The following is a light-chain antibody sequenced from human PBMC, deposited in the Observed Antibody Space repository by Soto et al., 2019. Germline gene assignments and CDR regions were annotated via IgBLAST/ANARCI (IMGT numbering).Light chain of an antibody. CDR2: LNSDGSH. CDR1: SGHSSYA. Sequence: QPVLTQSPSASASLGASVKLTCTLSSGHSSYAIAWHQQQPEKGPRYLMKLNSDGSHSKGDGIPDRFLGSSSGAERSLTISSLQSEDEADYYCQTWGTGPLVFGGGTKLTVL. J-gene: IGLJ3*02. V-gene: IGLV4-69*01. CDR3: QTWGTGPLV.